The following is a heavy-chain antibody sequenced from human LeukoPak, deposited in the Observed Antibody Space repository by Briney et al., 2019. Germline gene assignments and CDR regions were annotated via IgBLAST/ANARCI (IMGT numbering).Heavy chain of an antibody. D-gene: IGHD3-22*01. CDR1: GFTFKTHA. J-gene: IGHJ6*02. Sequence: GGSLRLSCAASGFTFKTHAMSWVHQAPGKGLEWVSRIDDSGVIRSYADSVKGRFTISRDNSKMTLTLQMNSLRAKDTAVYYCAKRLKRNYYYHYAMDVWGQGTTVTVSS. CDR3: AKRLKRNYYYHYAMDV. CDR2: IDDSGVIR. V-gene: IGHV3-23*01.